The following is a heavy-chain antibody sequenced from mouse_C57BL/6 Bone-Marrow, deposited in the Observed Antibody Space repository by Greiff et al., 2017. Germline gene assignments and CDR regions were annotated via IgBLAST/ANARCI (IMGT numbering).Heavy chain of an antibody. CDR2: ISDGGSYT. D-gene: IGHD1-1*01. Sequence: EVMLVESGGGLVKPGGSLKLSCAASGFTFSSYAMSWVRQTPEKRLEWVATISDGGSYTYYPDNVKGRFTISRDNAKNNLYLQMSHLKSEDTAMYYCASSTVVAPMDYWGQGTSVTVSS. CDR3: ASSTVVAPMDY. J-gene: IGHJ4*01. V-gene: IGHV5-4*03. CDR1: GFTFSSYA.